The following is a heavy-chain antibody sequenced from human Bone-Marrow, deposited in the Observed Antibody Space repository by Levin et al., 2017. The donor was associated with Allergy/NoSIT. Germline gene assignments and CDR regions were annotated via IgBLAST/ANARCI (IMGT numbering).Heavy chain of an antibody. CDR1: GFTFSDYA. J-gene: IGHJ6*02. V-gene: IGHV3-23*01. D-gene: IGHD1-26*01. Sequence: PGGSLRLSCLASGFTFSDYAMMWVRQAPGKGLEWVSAISGTGGGVYYADSVKGRFTIPRDNFNNIVYLEMSTLKAEDTAVYYCATRGAVVGPSSLRSSYSYEMDVWGQGTTVTVSS. CDR3: ATRGAVVGPSSLRSSYSYEMDV. CDR2: ISGTGGGV.